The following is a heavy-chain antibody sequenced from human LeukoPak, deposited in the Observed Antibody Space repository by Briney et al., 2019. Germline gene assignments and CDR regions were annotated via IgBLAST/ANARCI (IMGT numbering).Heavy chain of an antibody. CDR2: ISYDGSNK. Sequence: SGGSLRLSCAASGFIVSINYMNWVRQAPGKGLEWVAVISYDGSNKYYADSVKGRFTISRDNSKNTLYLQMNSLRAEDTAVYYCAKDRGSSWYFDYWGQGTLVTVSS. CDR3: AKDRGSSWYFDY. V-gene: IGHV3-30*18. J-gene: IGHJ4*02. D-gene: IGHD6-13*01. CDR1: GFIVSINY.